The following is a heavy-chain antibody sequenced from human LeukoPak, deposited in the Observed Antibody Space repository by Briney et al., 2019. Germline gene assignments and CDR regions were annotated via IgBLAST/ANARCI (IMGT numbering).Heavy chain of an antibody. CDR1: GYTFTSYG. CDR3: ARDAPRYYDSSGYDY. J-gene: IGHJ4*02. V-gene: IGHV1-18*01. CDR2: ISAYNGNT. D-gene: IGHD3-22*01. Sequence: ASVKVSCKASGYTFTSYGISWVRQAPGQGLEWMGWISAYNGNTNYAQKLQGRVTMTTDTSTSTAYMELRSLRSDDTAVYYCARDAPRYYDSSGYDYWGQGTLVTVSS.